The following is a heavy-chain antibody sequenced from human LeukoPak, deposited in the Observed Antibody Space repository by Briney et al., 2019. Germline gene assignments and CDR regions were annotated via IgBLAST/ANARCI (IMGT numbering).Heavy chain of an antibody. CDR3: AVSSLRSRDAFDL. J-gene: IGHJ3*01. Sequence: SETLSLTCTVSGGSISDFRWSWIRQTAGKGLEWIGPIYTSGNANYSPSLKSRVTMSIVTSKNQFSLKLASVTAADTAIYYCAVSSLRSRDAFDLWGQGTVVTVSS. D-gene: IGHD5/OR15-5a*01. V-gene: IGHV4-4*07. CDR1: GGSISDFR. CDR2: IYTSGNA.